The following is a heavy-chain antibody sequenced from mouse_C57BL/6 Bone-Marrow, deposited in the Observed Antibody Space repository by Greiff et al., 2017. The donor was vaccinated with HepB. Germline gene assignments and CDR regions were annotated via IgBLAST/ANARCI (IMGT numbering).Heavy chain of an antibody. Sequence: QVQLQQSGAELVRPGASVTLSCKASGYTFTDYEMHWVKQTPVHGLEWIGAIDPETGGTAYNQKFKGKAILTADKSSSTAYMELRSLTSEDSAVYYCTRCPLLGYSSSYDYAMDYWGQGTSVTVSS. V-gene: IGHV1-15*01. D-gene: IGHD1-1*01. J-gene: IGHJ4*01. CDR3: TRCPLLGYSSSYDYAMDY. CDR1: GYTFTDYE. CDR2: IDPETGGT.